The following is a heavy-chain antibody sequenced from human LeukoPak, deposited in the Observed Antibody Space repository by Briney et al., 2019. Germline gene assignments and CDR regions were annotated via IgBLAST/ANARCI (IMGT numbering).Heavy chain of an antibody. CDR2: IYSGGAT. CDR3: AKGGEFTSVWVPRAASYGMDV. J-gene: IGHJ6*02. Sequence: GGSLRLSCAAFGFSVSTKYMSWLRQAPGKGPEWVSAIYSGGATYYADSVRGRFTISRDNSKNTLYLQMNSLRAEDTAVYYCAKGGEFTSVWVPRAASYGMDVWGQGTTVTVSS. D-gene: IGHD3-16*01. CDR1: GFSVSTKY. V-gene: IGHV3-66*01.